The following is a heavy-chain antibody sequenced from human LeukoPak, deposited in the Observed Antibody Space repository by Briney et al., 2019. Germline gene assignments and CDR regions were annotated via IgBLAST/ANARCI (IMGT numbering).Heavy chain of an antibody. Sequence: SETLSLTCAVYGGSFSGYYWSWIRQPPGKGLEWIGEINHSGSTNYNPSLKSRVTISVDTSKNQFSLKLSSVTAADTAVYYCASRGSSSSTNFDYWGQGTLVTVSS. J-gene: IGHJ4*02. V-gene: IGHV4-34*01. CDR2: INHSGST. CDR3: ASRGSSSSTNFDY. D-gene: IGHD3-16*01. CDR1: GGSFSGYY.